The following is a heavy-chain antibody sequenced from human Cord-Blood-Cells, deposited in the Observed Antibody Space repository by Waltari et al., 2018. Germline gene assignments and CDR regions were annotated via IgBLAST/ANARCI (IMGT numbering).Heavy chain of an antibody. D-gene: IGHD1-1*01. J-gene: IGHJ3*02. V-gene: IGHV3-15*01. Sequence: EVQLVESGGGLVKPGGSLRLSCAASGFTFTNAWMSWVRHAPGKGLEWVGRMKSKTDCGTTDYAAPVKGRFTISRDDSKNTLYLQMNSLKTEDTAVYYCTITTGTSDAFVIWGQGTMVTVSS. CDR3: TITTGTSDAFVI. CDR2: MKSKTDCGTT. CDR1: GFTFTNAW.